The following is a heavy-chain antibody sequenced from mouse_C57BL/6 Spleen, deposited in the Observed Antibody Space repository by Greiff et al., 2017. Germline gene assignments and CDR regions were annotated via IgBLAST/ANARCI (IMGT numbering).Heavy chain of an antibody. V-gene: IGHV1-19*01. D-gene: IGHD2-4*01. Sequence: EVQLQQSGPVLVKPGASVKMSCKASGYTFTDYYMHWVKQSHGKSLEWIGVINPYNGGTSYNQKFKGKATLTVDESSSTAYMELSSLTSEDSAVYYCARGNYDDYAMDYWGQGTSVTVSS. CDR1: GYTFTDYY. CDR2: INPYNGGT. CDR3: ARGNYDDYAMDY. J-gene: IGHJ4*01.